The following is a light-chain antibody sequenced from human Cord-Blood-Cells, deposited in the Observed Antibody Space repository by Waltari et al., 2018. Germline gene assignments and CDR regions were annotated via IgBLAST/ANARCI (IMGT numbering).Light chain of an antibody. CDR3: QQRSNWPPNT. CDR2: DAS. V-gene: IGKV3-11*01. CDR1: QSVSSY. J-gene: IGKJ2*01. Sequence: DIVLTQSPATLSLSPGERATLPCRASQSVSSYLAWYQQKPGQAPRLLIYDASNRATGIPARFSGSGSGTDFTLTISSLEPEDFAVYYCQQRSNWPPNTFGQGTKLEIK.